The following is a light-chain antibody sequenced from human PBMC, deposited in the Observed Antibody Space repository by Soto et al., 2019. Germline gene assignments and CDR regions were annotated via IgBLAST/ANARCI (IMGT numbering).Light chain of an antibody. Sequence: EIVLTQSPGTLSLSPGERATLSCRASQSVSSSYLAWYQQKPGQAPRLLIYGASNRATGIPDRLSGSGSGTDFTLTISRLEPEDFAVYYCQQFGTYTFGPGTKVDIK. J-gene: IGKJ3*01. CDR2: GAS. CDR3: QQFGTYT. V-gene: IGKV3-20*01. CDR1: QSVSSSY.